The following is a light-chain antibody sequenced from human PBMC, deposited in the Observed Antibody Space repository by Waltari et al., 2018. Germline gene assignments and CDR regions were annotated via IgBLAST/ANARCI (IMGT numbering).Light chain of an antibody. CDR2: GAF. CDR3: QQYNRWPPIT. J-gene: IGKJ5*01. CDR1: HGISDN. Sequence: EVVMTQSPATLSVSPGERATLSCRASHGISDNLAWYQQKPGQAPRLLIYGAFTRATGIPARFTCRRSGTKFTLTISSLQSEDSAFYYCQQYNRWPPITFGQGTRLEIK. V-gene: IGKV3-15*01.